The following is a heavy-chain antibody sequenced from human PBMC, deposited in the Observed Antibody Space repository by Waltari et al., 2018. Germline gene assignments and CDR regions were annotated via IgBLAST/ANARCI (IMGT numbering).Heavy chain of an antibody. D-gene: IGHD3-16*01. CDR2: IYYSGST. J-gene: IGHJ4*02. CDR3: ARVVVRWGGARYFDY. Sequence: QVQLQESGPGLVKPSQTLSLTCTVSGGSLSSGGYYWSWIRQHPGKGLEWIGYIYYSGSTYYNPSLKSRVTISVDTSKNQFSLKLSSVTAADTAVYYCARVVVRWGGARYFDYWGQGTLVTVSS. CDR1: GGSLSSGGYY. V-gene: IGHV4-31*03.